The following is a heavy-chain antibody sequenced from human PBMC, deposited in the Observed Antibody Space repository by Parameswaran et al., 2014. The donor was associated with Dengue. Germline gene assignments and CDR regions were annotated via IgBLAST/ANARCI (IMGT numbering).Heavy chain of an antibody. CDR1: SNA. CDR3: AKGSYGDYVDWYFDL. J-gene: IGHJ2*01. D-gene: IGHD4-17*01. V-gene: IGHV3-23*01. CDR2: ISGSGGST. Sequence: SNARWIRQPPGKGLEWVSAISGSGGSTYYADSVKGRFTISRDNSKNTLYLQMNSLRAEDTAVYYCAKGSYGDYVDWYFDLWGRGTLVTVS.